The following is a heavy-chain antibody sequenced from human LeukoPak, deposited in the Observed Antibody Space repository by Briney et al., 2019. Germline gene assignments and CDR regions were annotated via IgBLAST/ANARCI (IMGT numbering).Heavy chain of an antibody. Sequence: SETLSLTCTVSGGSISSYYWSWIRQPPGKGLEWIGYIYYSGSTNYNPSLKSRVTISVDTSKNQFSLKLSSVTAADTAVYYCARASGDHRLDYWGQGTLVTVSS. V-gene: IGHV4-59*01. CDR2: IYYSGST. CDR1: GGSISSYY. D-gene: IGHD3-10*01. J-gene: IGHJ4*02. CDR3: ARASGDHRLDY.